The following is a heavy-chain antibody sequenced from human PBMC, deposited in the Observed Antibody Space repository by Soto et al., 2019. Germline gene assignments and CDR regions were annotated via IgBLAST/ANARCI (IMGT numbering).Heavy chain of an antibody. CDR3: AKDSFSSINLDHSYYGMDF. D-gene: IGHD2-2*01. Sequence: GGSLRLSCAASGFTFSSYGMHWVRQAPGKGLEWVAVISYDGSNKYYADSVKGRFTISRDNSKNTLYLQMNSLRAEDTAVYYCAKDSFSSINLDHSYYGMDFWGPGTTVTVSS. J-gene: IGHJ6*02. V-gene: IGHV3-30*18. CDR1: GFTFSSYG. CDR2: ISYDGSNK.